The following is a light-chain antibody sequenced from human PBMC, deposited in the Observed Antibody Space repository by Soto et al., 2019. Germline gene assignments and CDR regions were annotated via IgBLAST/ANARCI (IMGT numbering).Light chain of an antibody. V-gene: IGKV3-11*01. CDR3: QQRSNWS. CDR2: DAS. Sequence: EIVLTQSPATLSLSLGERATLSCRASQSVGSYLAWYQQKPGQAPRLLIYDASNRATGIPARFSGSGSGTDFTFTISSLEPEDFAVYYCQQRSNWSFGQGTRLEIK. CDR1: QSVGSY. J-gene: IGKJ5*01.